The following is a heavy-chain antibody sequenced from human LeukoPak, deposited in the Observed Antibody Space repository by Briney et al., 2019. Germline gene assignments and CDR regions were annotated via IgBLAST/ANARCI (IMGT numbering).Heavy chain of an antibody. V-gene: IGHV4-39*07. J-gene: IGHJ4*02. CDR2: IYYSGST. CDR1: GDSISGSSDY. D-gene: IGHD6-19*01. CDR3: ARGGQGRIAVADGGFDY. Sequence: PSETLSLTCTVSGDSISGSSDYWGWIRQPPGKGLEWIGSIYYSGSTYYNPSLKSRVTISVATSKNQFSLKLSSVTAADTVVYYCARGGQGRIAVADGGFDYWGQGTLVTVSS.